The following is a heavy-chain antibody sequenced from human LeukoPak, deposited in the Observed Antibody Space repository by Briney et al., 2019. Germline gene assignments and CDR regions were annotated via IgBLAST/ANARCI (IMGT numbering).Heavy chain of an antibody. CDR2: ISSSSSYI. D-gene: IGHD3-9*01. Sequence: GGSLRLSCAASGFTFSSYSMNWVRQAPGKGLEWVSSISSSSSYIYYADSVKGRFTISRDNAKNSLYLQMNSLRAEDTAVYYCANMYYDILTDYYTNYFDYWGQGTLVTVSS. CDR3: ANMYYDILTDYYTNYFDY. CDR1: GFTFSSYS. V-gene: IGHV3-21*01. J-gene: IGHJ4*02.